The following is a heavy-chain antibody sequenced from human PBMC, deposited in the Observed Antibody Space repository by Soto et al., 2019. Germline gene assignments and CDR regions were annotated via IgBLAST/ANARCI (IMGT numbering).Heavy chain of an antibody. V-gene: IGHV3-48*01. CDR1: CFTFCCYR. CDR3: ARGSYSAVIVGATIAFDI. CDR2: ISSCSSTI. Sequence: GGSLILSYASPCFTFCCYRMNWVCECSGKGLEWVSYISSCSSTIYYADSVKGRFTISRDNAKNSLYLQMNSLRAEDTAVYYCARGSYSAVIVGATIAFDIWGQGT. J-gene: IGHJ3*02. D-gene: IGHD1-26*01.